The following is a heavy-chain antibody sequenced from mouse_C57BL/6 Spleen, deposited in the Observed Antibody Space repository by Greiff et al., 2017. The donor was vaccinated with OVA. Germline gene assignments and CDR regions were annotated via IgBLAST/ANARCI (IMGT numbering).Heavy chain of an antibody. CDR2: ISDGGSYT. Sequence: EVKLVESGGGLVKPGGSLKLSCAASGFTFSSYAMSWVRQTPEKRLEWVATISDGGSYTYYPDNVKGRFTISRDNAKNNLYLQMSHLKSEDTAMYYCARDYPYYFDDWGQGTTLTVSS. CDR3: ARDYPYYFDD. J-gene: IGHJ2*01. CDR1: GFTFSSYA. D-gene: IGHD5-5*01. V-gene: IGHV5-4*01.